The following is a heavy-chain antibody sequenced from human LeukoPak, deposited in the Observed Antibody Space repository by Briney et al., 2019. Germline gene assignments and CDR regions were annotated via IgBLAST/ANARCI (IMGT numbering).Heavy chain of an antibody. Sequence: GRSLRLSCAASGFTFDDYAMHWVRQAPGKGLEWVSGISWNSGNIGYVDSAKGRFFISGDIAKNSVSLHMNRLSVEDTAVYYCVAYKFLLSWSAFDFWGRGTMVTVSS. CDR2: ISWNSGNI. V-gene: IGHV3-9*01. CDR3: VAYKFLLSWSAFDF. J-gene: IGHJ3*01. D-gene: IGHD6-13*01. CDR1: GFTFDDYA.